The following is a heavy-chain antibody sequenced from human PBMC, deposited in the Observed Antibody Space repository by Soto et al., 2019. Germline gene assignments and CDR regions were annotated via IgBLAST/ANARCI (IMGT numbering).Heavy chain of an antibody. Sequence: SETLSLTCTGAGGSISSYYWSWIRQPPGKGLEWIGYIYYSGSTNYNPSLKSRVTISVDTSKNQFSLKLSSVTAADTAVYYCARSYRRYCSGGSCYSYYYYYMDVWGKGTTVTVSS. CDR3: ARSYRRYCSGGSCYSYYYYYMDV. J-gene: IGHJ6*03. CDR1: GGSISSYY. CDR2: IYYSGST. D-gene: IGHD2-15*01. V-gene: IGHV4-59*01.